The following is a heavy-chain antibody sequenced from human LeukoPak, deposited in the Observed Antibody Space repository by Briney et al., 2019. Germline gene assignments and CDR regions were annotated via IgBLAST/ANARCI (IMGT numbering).Heavy chain of an antibody. D-gene: IGHD3-3*01. J-gene: IGHJ4*02. V-gene: IGHV3-23*01. CDR3: ATDRGWRTSGYYLYYFEY. Sequence: PGGSLRLSCTASGFTFNNYVMSWVRQAPGKGLEWVSSIKISGYADYADSVKGRFTISRDNSKNTLYLQMSSLRAEDTAVYYCATDRGWRTSGYYLYYFEYWGQGTLVTFSS. CDR2: IKISGYA. CDR1: GFTFNNYV.